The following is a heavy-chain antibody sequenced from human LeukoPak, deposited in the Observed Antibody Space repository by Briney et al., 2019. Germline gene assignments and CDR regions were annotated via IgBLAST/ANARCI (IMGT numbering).Heavy chain of an antibody. V-gene: IGHV4-31*03. CDR1: GGSISSGGYY. CDR3: ARLYYYDSGSYDYGTDV. Sequence: SETLSLTCTVSGGSISSGGYYWSWIRQHPGKGLEWIGYIYYSGSTYYNPSLKSRVTISVDTSKNQFSLKLSSVTAADTAVYYCARLYYYDSGSYDYGTDVWGQGTTVTVSS. CDR2: IYYSGST. D-gene: IGHD3-10*01. J-gene: IGHJ6*02.